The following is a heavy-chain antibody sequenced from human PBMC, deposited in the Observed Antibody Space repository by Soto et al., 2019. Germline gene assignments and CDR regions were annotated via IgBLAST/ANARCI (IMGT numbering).Heavy chain of an antibody. V-gene: IGHV4-34*01. CDR2: INHSGST. CDR1: GFTFSSYG. J-gene: IGHJ6*02. CDR3: ARGSHYYYGMDV. Sequence: QVQLVESGGGVVQPGRSLRLSCAASGFTFSSYGMHWVRQAPGKGLEWIGEINHSGSTNYNPSLKSRVTISVDTSKNQFSLKLSSVTAADTAVYYCARGSHYYYGMDVWGQGTTVTVSS.